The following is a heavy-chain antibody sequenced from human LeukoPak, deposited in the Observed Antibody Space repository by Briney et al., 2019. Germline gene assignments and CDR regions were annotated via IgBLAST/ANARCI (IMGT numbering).Heavy chain of an antibody. V-gene: IGHV3-30*02. D-gene: IGHD3-22*01. Sequence: GGSLRLSCAASGFVFSSYGIHWVRQAPGKGLEWVSFIRFDGTTQYYADSVKGRFTISRDNSKFTVHLLMTSLRPEDTAVYYCSKELNYDSSGYFNWGQGTLVTVFS. CDR3: SKELNYDSSGYFN. CDR2: IRFDGTTQ. CDR1: GFVFSSYG. J-gene: IGHJ4*02.